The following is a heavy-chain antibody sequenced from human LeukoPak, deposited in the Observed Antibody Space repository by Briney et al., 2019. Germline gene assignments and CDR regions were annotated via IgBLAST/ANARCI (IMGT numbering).Heavy chain of an antibody. J-gene: IGHJ3*01. CDR3: ARTYGDYDDAFDV. CDR1: GGSISSSTYY. CDR2: IYYSGST. Sequence: PSKTVSLTCTVSGGSISSSTYYWGWIRQPPGKGLEWIGSIYYSGSTYNNPSLKSRVTIFVDTSKNQFSLKLSSVTATDTAVYYCARTYGDYDDAFDVWGQGTMVTVSS. V-gene: IGHV4-39*01. D-gene: IGHD4-17*01.